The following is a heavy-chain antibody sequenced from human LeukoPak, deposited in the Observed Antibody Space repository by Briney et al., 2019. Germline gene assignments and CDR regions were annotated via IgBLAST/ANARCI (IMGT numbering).Heavy chain of an antibody. J-gene: IGHJ3*02. CDR3: ARVAIVGYCSGGSCYSQRNDAFDI. V-gene: IGHV1-3*01. Sequence: ASVKVSGKASGYTFTSYAMHWVRQAPGQRLEWMGWINAGNGNTKYSQKFQGRVTITRDTSASTAYMELSSLRSEDTAVYYCARVAIVGYCSGGSCYSQRNDAFDIWGQGTMVTVSS. CDR1: GYTFTSYA. CDR2: INAGNGNT. D-gene: IGHD2-15*01.